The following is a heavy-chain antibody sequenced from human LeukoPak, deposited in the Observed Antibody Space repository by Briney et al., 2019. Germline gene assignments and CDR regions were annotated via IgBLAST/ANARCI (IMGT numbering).Heavy chain of an antibody. V-gene: IGHV1-69*13. CDR1: GGTFSSYA. D-gene: IGHD3-3*01. Sequence: SVKVSCKASGGTFSSYAISWVRQAPGQGLEWMGGIIPIFGTANYAQKFQGRVTITADESTSTAYMELSSLRSEDTAVYYCAREEDFWSGYYGWGQGTLSPSPQ. CDR2: IIPIFGTA. CDR3: AREEDFWSGYYG. J-gene: IGHJ4*02.